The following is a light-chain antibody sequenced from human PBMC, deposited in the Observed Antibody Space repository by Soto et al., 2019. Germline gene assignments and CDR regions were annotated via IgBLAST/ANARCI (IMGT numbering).Light chain of an antibody. Sequence: DIPMTQSPSTLSASVGDRVTITCRASQSISSWLAWYQQKPGKAPKLLIYKASSLESGVTSRFSGSGSGTGFSFTISSLQHDDFATYYCQEYNSYSPWTFGQGTKVEIK. CDR2: KAS. J-gene: IGKJ1*01. CDR3: QEYNSYSPWT. V-gene: IGKV1-5*03. CDR1: QSISSW.